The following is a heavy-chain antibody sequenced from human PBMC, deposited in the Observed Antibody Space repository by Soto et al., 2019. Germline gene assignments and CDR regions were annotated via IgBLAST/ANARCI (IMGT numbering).Heavy chain of an antibody. Sequence: SETLSLTCTVSGVSISNSSYYWGWVRRPPGKGLEWIGTIYYSGITYYNPSLKSRVTISVDTSKNQFSLKLTSVTAADTAVYYCARHGSNWGQGTLVTV. CDR2: IYYSGIT. J-gene: IGHJ4*02. CDR3: ARHGSN. V-gene: IGHV4-39*01. CDR1: GVSISNSSYY.